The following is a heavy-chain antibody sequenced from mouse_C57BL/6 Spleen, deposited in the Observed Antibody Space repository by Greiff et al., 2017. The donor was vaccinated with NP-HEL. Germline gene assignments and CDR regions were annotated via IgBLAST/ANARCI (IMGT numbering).Heavy chain of an antibody. Sequence: QVQLKESGPELVKPGASVKISCKASGYAFSSSWMNWVKQRPGKGLEWIGRIYPGDGDTNYNGKFKGKATLTADKSSSTAYMQLSSLTSEDSAVYFCAREVGQGFDYWGKGTTLTVSS. CDR1: GYAFSSSW. V-gene: IGHV1-82*01. CDR3: AREVGQGFDY. D-gene: IGHD3-3*01. J-gene: IGHJ2*01. CDR2: IYPGDGDT.